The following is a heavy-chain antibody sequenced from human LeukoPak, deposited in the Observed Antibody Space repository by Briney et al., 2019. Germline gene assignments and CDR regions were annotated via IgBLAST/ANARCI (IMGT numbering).Heavy chain of an antibody. CDR3: ARVGVDYSGNIIKYFFDS. CDR1: GGSISSGSYY. CDR2: IYTSGST. V-gene: IGHV4-61*02. J-gene: IGHJ4*02. Sequence: SETLSLTCTVSGGSISSGSYYWSWIRQPAGKGLEWIGRIYTSGSTNYNPSLKSRVTISVDTSKNQFSLKLSSVTAADTAVYYCARVGVDYSGNIIKYFFDSWGQGTLVTVSS. D-gene: IGHD4-23*01.